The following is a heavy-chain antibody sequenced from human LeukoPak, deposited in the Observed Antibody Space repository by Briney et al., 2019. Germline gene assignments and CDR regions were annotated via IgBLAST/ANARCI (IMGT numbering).Heavy chain of an antibody. CDR3: ATKQWLAPPPDS. J-gene: IGHJ4*02. CDR2: INTDGTVT. CDR1: ALTFSKYW. Sequence: GGSLRLSCAASALTFSKYWMLWVRQAPGKGLESVSRINTDGTVTTYADSAKGRFTVSRDNADNTMFLQMNSVRDEDTAVYYCATKQWLAPPPDSWGQGTPVTVSS. V-gene: IGHV3-74*01. D-gene: IGHD5-12*01.